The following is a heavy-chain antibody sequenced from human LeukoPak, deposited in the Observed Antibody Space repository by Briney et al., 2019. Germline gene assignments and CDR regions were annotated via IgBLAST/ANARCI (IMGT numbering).Heavy chain of an antibody. CDR2: INHSGST. CDR3: ARSRGVIDY. CDR1: GGSFCGYY. V-gene: IGHV4-34*01. J-gene: IGHJ4*02. Sequence: SETLSLTCAVYGGSFCGYYWSWIRQPPGKGLEWIGEINHSGSTNYNPSLKSRVTISVDTSKNQFSLKLSSVTAADTAVYYCARSRGVIDYWGQGTLVTVSS. D-gene: IGHD3-10*01.